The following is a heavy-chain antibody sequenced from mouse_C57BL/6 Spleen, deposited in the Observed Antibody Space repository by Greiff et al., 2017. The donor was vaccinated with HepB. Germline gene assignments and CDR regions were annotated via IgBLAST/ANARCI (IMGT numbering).Heavy chain of an antibody. D-gene: IGHD1-1*01. CDR3: TGLLLSYYFDY. CDR2: IDPETGGT. J-gene: IGHJ2*01. V-gene: IGHV1-15*01. CDR1: GYTFTDYE. Sequence: VKLMESGAELVRPGASVTLSCKASGYTFTDYEMHWVKQTPVHGLEWIGAIDPETGGTAYNQKFKGKAILTADKSSSTAYMELRSLTSEDSAVDYCTGLLLSYYFDYWGQGTTLTVSS.